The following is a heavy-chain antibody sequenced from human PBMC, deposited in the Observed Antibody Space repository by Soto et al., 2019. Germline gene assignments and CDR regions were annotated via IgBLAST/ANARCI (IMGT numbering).Heavy chain of an antibody. CDR2: IYYSGST. J-gene: IGHJ5*02. CDR1: GGSISSGGYY. D-gene: IGHD3-22*01. V-gene: IGHV4-31*03. Sequence: SETLSLTCTVSGGSISSGGYYWSWIRQHPGMGLEWIGYIYYSGSTYYNPSLKSRVTISVDTSKNKLSLKRTSLSVADTAVYYCARVDQTNYHDSSGYYYSWFDPWGQGTLVTVSS. CDR3: ARVDQTNYHDSSGYYYSWFDP.